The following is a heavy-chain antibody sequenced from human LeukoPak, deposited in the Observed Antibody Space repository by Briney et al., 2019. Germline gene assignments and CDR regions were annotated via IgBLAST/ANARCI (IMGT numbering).Heavy chain of an antibody. CDR1: GYTFTGYY. J-gene: IGHJ4*02. D-gene: IGHD6-19*01. CDR2: INPNSGGT. V-gene: IGHV1-2*02. CDR3: ARVGLEQWLELDY. Sequence: ASVKVSCKASGYTFTGYYMHWVRQAPGQGLAWMGWINPNSGGTNYAQKFQGRVTMTRDTSISTAYMELSRLRSDDTAVYYCARVGLEQWLELDYWGQGTLVTVSS.